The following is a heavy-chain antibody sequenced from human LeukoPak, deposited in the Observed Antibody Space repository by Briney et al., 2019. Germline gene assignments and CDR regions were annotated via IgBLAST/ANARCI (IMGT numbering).Heavy chain of an antibody. CDR1: GGSISSGNYY. Sequence: SETLSLTCTVSGGSISSGNYYWSWIRQPAGKGLEWIGRVYTSGSTKYKPSLKSRVTISLDTSKNQFSLKLRSVTAADTAVYYCARNLDYRGYASAFDIWGQGTMVTGSS. CDR3: ARNLDYRGYASAFDI. V-gene: IGHV4-61*02. CDR2: VYTSGST. J-gene: IGHJ3*02. D-gene: IGHD4-11*01.